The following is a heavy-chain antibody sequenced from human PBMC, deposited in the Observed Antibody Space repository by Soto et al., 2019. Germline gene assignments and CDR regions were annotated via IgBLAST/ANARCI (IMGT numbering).Heavy chain of an antibody. V-gene: IGHV4-38-2*02. CDR1: GYSISSGSY. CDR2: IYHGGTT. J-gene: IGHJ4*01. Sequence: SETLSLTCTVSGYSISSGSYWGWIRQPPGKGPEWIASIYHGGTTFYNPSLKSRVTVSVDKSNNQFSLKLRSVTAADTAVYYCAKAHVMVVAGSPFGYWGHGTLVTVS. D-gene: IGHD6-19*01. CDR3: AKAHVMVVAGSPFGY.